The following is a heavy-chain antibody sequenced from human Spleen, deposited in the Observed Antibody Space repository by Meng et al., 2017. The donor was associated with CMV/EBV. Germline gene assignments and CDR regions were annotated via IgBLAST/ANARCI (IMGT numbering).Heavy chain of an antibody. V-gene: IGHV3-21*01. Sequence: GGSLRLSCAASGFTFSSYSMNWVRQAPGKGLEWVSSISSSSSYIYYADSVKGRFTISRDNAKNSLYLQMNSLRAEDTAVYYCAKDRGYKGYCSSTSCYLPPINWGQGTLVTVSS. CDR1: GFTFSSYS. J-gene: IGHJ4*02. CDR2: ISSSSSYI. CDR3: AKDRGYKGYCSSTSCYLPPIN. D-gene: IGHD2-2*01.